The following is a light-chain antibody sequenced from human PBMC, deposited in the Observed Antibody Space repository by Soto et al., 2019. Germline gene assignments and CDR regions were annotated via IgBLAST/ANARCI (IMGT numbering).Light chain of an antibody. V-gene: IGKV1-39*01. Sequence: DIQMTQSPSSLSASVGDIVTLTCRATQSISKYLNWYQQKPGKAPNLLIYSTSTLQSGVPSRFSGSGSGTDFTLTINSLQPEDFATYYCQQAYDIPRTFGQGTKVDIK. CDR1: QSISKY. CDR2: STS. CDR3: QQAYDIPRT. J-gene: IGKJ1*01.